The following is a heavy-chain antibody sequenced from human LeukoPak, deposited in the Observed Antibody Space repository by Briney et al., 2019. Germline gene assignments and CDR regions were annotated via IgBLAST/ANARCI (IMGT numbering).Heavy chain of an antibody. CDR3: ARDCSGGSCYYGTDAFDI. CDR1: GFIFSSYE. CDR2: ISSSGSTI. J-gene: IGHJ3*02. V-gene: IGHV3-48*03. Sequence: PGGSLRLSCAASGFIFSSYEMNWVRQAPGKGLEWVSYISSSGSTIYYADSVKGRFTISRDNAKNSLYLQMNSLRAEDTAVYYCARDCSGGSCYYGTDAFDIWGQGTMVTVSS. D-gene: IGHD2-15*01.